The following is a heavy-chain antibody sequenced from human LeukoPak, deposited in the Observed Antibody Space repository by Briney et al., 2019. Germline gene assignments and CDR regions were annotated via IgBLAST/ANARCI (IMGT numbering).Heavy chain of an antibody. CDR3: ARETSKGDDAFDI. D-gene: IGHD3-16*01. CDR2: INHSGTT. V-gene: IGHV4-34*01. J-gene: IGHJ3*02. CDR1: GGSFSSYY. Sequence: PSETLSLTCAVYGGSFSSYYWTWIRQPPGKGLEWIGEINHSGTTNYNPSLTSRLTISVDTPKNHFSLKLTSVTAADTAVYYCARETSKGDDAFDIWGQGTMVTVSS.